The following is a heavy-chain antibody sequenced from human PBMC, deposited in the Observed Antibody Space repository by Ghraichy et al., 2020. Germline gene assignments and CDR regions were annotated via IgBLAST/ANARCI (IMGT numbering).Heavy chain of an antibody. V-gene: IGHV4-34*01. Sequence: SETLSLTCAVYGGSLSGYYWSWVRQPPGKGLEWIGEIDHSGSTNYNPSLKSRVTTSVDTSKNQFSLKLRSVTAADTAVYYCARRVRKGRSTLVRGVMPLQIDYWGQGTLVTVSS. CDR3: ARRVRKGRSTLVRGVMPLQIDY. J-gene: IGHJ4*02. CDR2: IDHSGST. D-gene: IGHD3-10*01. CDR1: GGSLSGYY.